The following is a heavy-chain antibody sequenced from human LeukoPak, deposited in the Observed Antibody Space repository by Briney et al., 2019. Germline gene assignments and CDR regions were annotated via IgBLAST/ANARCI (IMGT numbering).Heavy chain of an antibody. CDR2: IYHSGST. J-gene: IGHJ4*02. D-gene: IGHD3-16*02. CDR3: ARDGVHDYVWGSYRYFDY. V-gene: IGHV4-38-2*02. CDR1: GYSISSGYY. Sequence: SETLSLTCAVSGYSISSGYYWGWIRQPPGKGLEWIGSIYHSGSTYYNPSLKSRVTMSVDTSKIQFSLKLSSVTAADTAVYYCARDGVHDYVWGSYRYFDYWGQGTLVTVSS.